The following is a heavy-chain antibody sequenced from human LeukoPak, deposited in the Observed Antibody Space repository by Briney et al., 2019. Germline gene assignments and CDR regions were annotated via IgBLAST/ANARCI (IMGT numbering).Heavy chain of an antibody. D-gene: IGHD6-19*01. CDR2: IKQDGSEK. J-gene: IGHJ4*02. CDR1: GFTFINYW. V-gene: IGHV3-7*01. CDR3: ARIGGSVDIGWFFDY. Sequence: GGSLRLSCAASGFTFINYWMSWVRQAPGRGLEWVANIKQDGSEKLYLDSLKGRFTISRDNAKNSLYLQMNSLRAEDTAVYYCARIGGSVDIGWFFDYWGQGTLVTVSS.